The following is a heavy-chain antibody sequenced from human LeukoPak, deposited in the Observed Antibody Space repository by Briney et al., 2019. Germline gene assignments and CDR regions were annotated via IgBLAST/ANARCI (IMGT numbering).Heavy chain of an antibody. Sequence: GGSLRLSCAASGFTFSSYGMHWVRQAPGKGLEWVAVISYDGSNKYYADSVKGRFTISRDNSKNTLYLQMNSLRAEDTAVYYCAAYCSGGSCYSRTIDYWGQETLVTVSS. CDR1: GFTFSSYG. D-gene: IGHD2-15*01. V-gene: IGHV3-30*03. J-gene: IGHJ4*02. CDR3: AAYCSGGSCYSRTIDY. CDR2: ISYDGSNK.